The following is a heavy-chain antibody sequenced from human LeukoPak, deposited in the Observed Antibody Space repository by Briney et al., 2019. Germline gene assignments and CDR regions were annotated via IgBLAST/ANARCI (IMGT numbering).Heavy chain of an antibody. Sequence: GGSLRLSCAASGFTFSSYAMHWVRQAPGKGLEWVAVISYDGSNKYYADSVKGRFTISRDNSKNTLFLQMNSLRAEDTAVYYCARRGDGGRSFDYWGQGTLVTVSS. J-gene: IGHJ4*02. CDR2: ISYDGSNK. V-gene: IGHV3-30*14. D-gene: IGHD4-23*01. CDR3: ARRGDGGRSFDY. CDR1: GFTFSSYA.